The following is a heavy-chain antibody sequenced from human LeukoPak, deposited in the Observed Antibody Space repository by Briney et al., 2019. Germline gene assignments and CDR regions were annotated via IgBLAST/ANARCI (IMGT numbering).Heavy chain of an antibody. V-gene: IGHV3-74*01. J-gene: IGHJ4*02. Sequence: WGALGLSCAVSGFPLSSQWDPLGRRTPGEGVVWVSRINSDGSSTSYADSVKGRFTISRDNAKNTLYLQMNSLRAEDTAVYYCARSAIAAPFDYWGQGTLVTVSS. CDR2: INSDGSST. CDR3: ARSAIAAPFDY. D-gene: IGHD6-13*01. CDR1: GFPLSSQW.